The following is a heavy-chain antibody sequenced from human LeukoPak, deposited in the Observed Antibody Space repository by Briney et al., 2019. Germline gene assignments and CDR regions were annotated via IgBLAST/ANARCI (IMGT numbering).Heavy chain of an antibody. CDR1: GYTFTGYY. CDR2: INPNSGGT. Sequence: ASVKVSCKASGYTFTGYYMHWVRQAPGQGLEWMRWINPNSGGTNYAQKFQGRVTMTRDTSISTAYMELSRLRSDDTAVYYCAKDISGEDSSGYDWGQGTLVTVSS. J-gene: IGHJ4*02. V-gene: IGHV1-2*02. D-gene: IGHD6-19*01. CDR3: AKDISGEDSSGYD.